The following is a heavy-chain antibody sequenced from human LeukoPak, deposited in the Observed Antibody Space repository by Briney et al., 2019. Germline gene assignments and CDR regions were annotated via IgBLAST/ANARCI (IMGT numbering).Heavy chain of an antibody. Sequence: GGSLRLSCTASGFTVSNNYMSWVRQAPGKGLEWVSVIYSGGRTDYADSVKGRFTISRDSSKNTLYLQMSSLRPEDTAVYYCVRGQEVIYTPTFDYWGRGAVVTVSS. J-gene: IGHJ4*02. V-gene: IGHV3-66*01. CDR3: VRGQEVIYTPTFDY. D-gene: IGHD3-16*01. CDR2: IYSGGRT. CDR1: GFTVSNNY.